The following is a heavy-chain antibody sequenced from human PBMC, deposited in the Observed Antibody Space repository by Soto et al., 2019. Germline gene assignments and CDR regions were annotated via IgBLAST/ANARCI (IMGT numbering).Heavy chain of an antibody. Sequence: GSLRLSCAASGFTFSSYAMSWVRQAPGKGLEWVSAISGSGGSTYYADSVKGRFTVSRDNSKNTLYLQMNSLRAEDTAVYYCAKTPRDYYDSSGYYSLVDWGQGTLVTVSS. J-gene: IGHJ4*02. CDR2: ISGSGGST. D-gene: IGHD3-22*01. V-gene: IGHV3-23*01. CDR3: AKTPRDYYDSSGYYSLVD. CDR1: GFTFSSYA.